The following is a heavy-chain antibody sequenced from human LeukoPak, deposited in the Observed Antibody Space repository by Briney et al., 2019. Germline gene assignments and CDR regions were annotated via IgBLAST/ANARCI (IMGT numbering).Heavy chain of an antibody. D-gene: IGHD6-19*01. Sequence: SGPALVKPPQTLTLTRTLFGFSISSSGMCVSWIRQAPRKALEWLARIDWDDDKHYSPSMKTRLTISKDTSRNQVVLTMTNMDPVDTATYYCARIRSAVADMYHLDYWGQGTLVTVSS. CDR2: IDWDDDK. CDR1: GFSISSSGMC. J-gene: IGHJ4*02. V-gene: IGHV2-70*11. CDR3: ARIRSAVADMYHLDY.